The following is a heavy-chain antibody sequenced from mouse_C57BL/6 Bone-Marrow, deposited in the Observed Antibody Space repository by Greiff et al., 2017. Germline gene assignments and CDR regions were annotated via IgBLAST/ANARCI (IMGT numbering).Heavy chain of an antibody. D-gene: IGHD4-1*01. Sequence: QVQLQQPGAELVMPGASVKLSCKASGYTFTSYWMHWVKQRPGQGLEWIGEIDPSDSYPNSNQKFKGKSTLTVDKSSSTAYMQLSSLTSEDSAVYYCARWSSNWDFDYWGQGTTLTVSS. CDR2: IDPSDSYP. V-gene: IGHV1-69*01. CDR3: ARWSSNWDFDY. CDR1: GYTFTSYW. J-gene: IGHJ2*01.